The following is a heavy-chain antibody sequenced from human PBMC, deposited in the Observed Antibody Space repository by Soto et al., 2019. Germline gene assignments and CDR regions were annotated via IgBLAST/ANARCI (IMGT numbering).Heavy chain of an antibody. CDR2: ISGSGGST. Sequence: EVQLLESGGGLVQPGGTLRLSCAASGFTFSSYAMSWVRQAPGKGLEWVSAISGSGGSTYYADSVKGRFTISRDNSKNTLYLQMNSLRAEDTAVYYCAKDHADGDYVGWFDPWGQGTLVTVSS. CDR3: AKDHADGDYVGWFDP. D-gene: IGHD4-17*01. J-gene: IGHJ5*02. V-gene: IGHV3-23*01. CDR1: GFTFSSYA.